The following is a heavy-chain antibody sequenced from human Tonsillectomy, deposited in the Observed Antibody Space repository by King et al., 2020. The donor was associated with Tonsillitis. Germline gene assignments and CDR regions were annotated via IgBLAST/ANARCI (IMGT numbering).Heavy chain of an antibody. V-gene: IGHV1-18*04. CDR3: ARTQQLVPAENWFDP. CDR1: GYTFTSYG. CDR2: ISAYNGNT. Sequence: VQLVQSGAEVKKPGASVKVSCKASGYTFTSYGISWVRQAPGQGLEWMGWISAYNGNTNYAQKLQGRVTMTTDTSTSTAYMELRSLGSDDTAVYYCARTQQLVPAENWFDPWGQGTLVTVSS. D-gene: IGHD6-13*01. J-gene: IGHJ5*02.